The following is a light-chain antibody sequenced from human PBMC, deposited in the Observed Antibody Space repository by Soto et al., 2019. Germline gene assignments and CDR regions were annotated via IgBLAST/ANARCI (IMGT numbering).Light chain of an antibody. CDR2: DAS. CDR1: QSVSSY. J-gene: IGKJ1*01. CDR3: QQRSNWPPWT. V-gene: IGKV3-11*01. Sequence: EIVLTQSPATLSLSPGERATLSCRASQSVSSYLAWYQQKPGQAPRLLIYDASNRVTGIPARFSGSGSGTDFTLTISSLEPEDFAVYYCQQRSNWPPWTFGQGTKVEIK.